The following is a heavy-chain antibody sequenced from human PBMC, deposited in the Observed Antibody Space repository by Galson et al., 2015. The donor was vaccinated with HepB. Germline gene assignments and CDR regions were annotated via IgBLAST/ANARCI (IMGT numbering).Heavy chain of an antibody. J-gene: IGHJ6*02. CDR3: ATTYCGGDCYSAEYYYYYYGMDV. Sequence: QSGAEVKKPGESLRISCKGSGYSFTSYWISWVRQMPGKGLEWMGRIDPSDSYTNYSPSFQGHVTISADKSISTAYLQWSSLKASDTAMYYCATTYCGGDCYSAEYYYYYYGMDVWGQGTTVTVSS. CDR2: IDPSDSYT. V-gene: IGHV5-10-1*01. D-gene: IGHD2-21*02. CDR1: GYSFTSYW.